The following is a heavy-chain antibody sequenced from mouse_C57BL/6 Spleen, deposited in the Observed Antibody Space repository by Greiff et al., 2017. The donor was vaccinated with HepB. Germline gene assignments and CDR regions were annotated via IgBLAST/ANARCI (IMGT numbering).Heavy chain of an antibody. D-gene: IGHD2-1*01. J-gene: IGHJ2*01. CDR1: GFTFSSYA. CDR3: AREGKDGNYPGY. CDR2: ISDGGSYT. Sequence: EVHLVESGGGLVKPGGSLKLSCAASGFTFSSYAMSWVRQTPEKRLEWVATISDGGSYTYYPDNVKGRFTISRDNAKNNLYLQMSHLKSEDTAMYYCAREGKDGNYPGYWGQGTTLTVSS. V-gene: IGHV5-4*01.